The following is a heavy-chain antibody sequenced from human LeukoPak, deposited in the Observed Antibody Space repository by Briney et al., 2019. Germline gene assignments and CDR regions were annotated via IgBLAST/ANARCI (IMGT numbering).Heavy chain of an antibody. CDR2: ISGNGHTI. V-gene: IGHV3-43*02. CDR3: AREDGASSLLDF. CDR1: GFTFHVYA. D-gene: IGHD3-16*02. J-gene: IGHJ4*02. Sequence: PGGSLRLSCAASGFTFHVYAIYWVRQAPGKGLEWVSLISGNGHTISYADCVRGRFTISRDNTKNSLYLQMDSLTTEDTAVYYCAREDGASSLLDFWGQGNLVTVSS.